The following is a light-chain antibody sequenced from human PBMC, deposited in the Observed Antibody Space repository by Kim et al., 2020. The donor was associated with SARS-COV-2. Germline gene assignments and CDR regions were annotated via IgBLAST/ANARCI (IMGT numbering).Light chain of an antibody. CDR3: SSHTTSSTYV. CDR2: DSS. V-gene: IGLV2-14*03. J-gene: IGLJ1*01. CDR1: SSEVGGYTS. Sequence: QSITISCTGTSSEVGGYTSVSWYQQHPGKAPKLMIYDSSGRASGVSNRFSGSQSGNTASLTISGLRAEDEADYYCSSHTTSSTYVFGSGTKVTVL.